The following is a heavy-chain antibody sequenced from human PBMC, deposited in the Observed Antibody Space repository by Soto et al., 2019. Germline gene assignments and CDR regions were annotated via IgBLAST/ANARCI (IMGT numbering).Heavy chain of an antibody. V-gene: IGHV3-48*02. CDR2: ISGNSGTI. CDR3: ARDRDWSFDY. J-gene: IGHJ4*02. CDR1: GFAFNSYS. D-gene: IGHD2-21*02. Sequence: GGSLRLSCAASGFAFNSYSMNWVRQAPGKGLEWLSYISGNSGTIYYADSVKGRFTISRDNAKNSLYLQLNALTDEDTAIYYCARDRDWSFDYWGQGTLVTVPQ.